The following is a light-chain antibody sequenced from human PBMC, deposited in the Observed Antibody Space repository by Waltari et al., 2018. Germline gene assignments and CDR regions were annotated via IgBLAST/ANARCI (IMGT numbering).Light chain of an antibody. CDR3: HQYNSYSQS. J-gene: IGKJ2*03. Sequence: QMTQSPSTLSASIGDRVAITCRASHTINTWLAWHQQKPGKAPRVLIYDASTLESGVPSRFRGSGSGTEFTLTISSLQPDDFATYYCHQYNSYSQSFGQGTKLEIK. V-gene: IGKV1-5*01. CDR2: DAS. CDR1: HTINTW.